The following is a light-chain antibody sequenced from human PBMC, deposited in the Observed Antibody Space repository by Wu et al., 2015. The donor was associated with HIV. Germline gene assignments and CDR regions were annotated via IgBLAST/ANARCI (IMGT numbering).Light chain of an antibody. Sequence: QLTQSPSSLSASAGDRVTITCRASEGIRNYLAWHQQKSGKAPQLLIYGASTLESGVPSRFSGSRSGTDFILTIRNLQPEDVATYYCEQFKSHPRSFGQGTKLEI. CDR2: GAS. J-gene: IGKJ2*03. V-gene: IGKV1-9*01. CDR1: EGIRNY. CDR3: EQFKSHPRS.